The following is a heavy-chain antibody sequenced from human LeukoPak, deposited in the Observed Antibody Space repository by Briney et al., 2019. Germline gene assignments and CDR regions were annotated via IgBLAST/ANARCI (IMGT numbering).Heavy chain of an antibody. Sequence: SETLSLTCTVSGGSITISSYYWGWIRQPPGKGLEWIGSIYYSGSTYYNPSLKSRVTISVDTSKNQFSLKLSSVTAADSAVYYCARGSLGRIASHPIDYYYYYGMDVWGQGTTVTVSS. CDR1: GGSITISSYY. D-gene: IGHD6-6*01. V-gene: IGHV4-39*01. CDR3: ARGSLGRIASHPIDYYYYYGMDV. CDR2: IYYSGST. J-gene: IGHJ6*02.